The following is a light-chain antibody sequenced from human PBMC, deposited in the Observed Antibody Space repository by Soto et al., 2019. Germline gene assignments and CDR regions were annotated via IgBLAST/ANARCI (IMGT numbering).Light chain of an antibody. Sequence: AIRMTQSPSSLSASTGDRVTITCRASQGISSYLAWYQQKPGKAPKVLIYAASTLQGGGPSRFSGSGSGTDFSPTSICLQSEDFATYYCQQYYSCPLTVGGGTKVEIK. CDR2: AAS. V-gene: IGKV1-8*01. CDR3: QQYYSCPLT. J-gene: IGKJ4*01. CDR1: QGISSY.